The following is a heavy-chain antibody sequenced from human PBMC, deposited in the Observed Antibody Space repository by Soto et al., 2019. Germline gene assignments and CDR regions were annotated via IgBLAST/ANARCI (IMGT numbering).Heavy chain of an antibody. J-gene: IGHJ5*02. V-gene: IGHV4-30-4*01. CDR3: ARELDYGDPSTTTVGNWFDP. D-gene: IGHD4-17*01. CDR2: IYYSGST. CDR1: GGSISSGDYY. Sequence: QVQLQESGPGLVKPSQTLSLTCTVSGGSISSGDYYWSWIRQPPGKGLEWIGYIYYSGSTYYNPSLKSRVTVSVDTAKNQFSLKRSSVTAADTAVYYCARELDYGDPSTTTVGNWFDPWGQGTLVTVSS.